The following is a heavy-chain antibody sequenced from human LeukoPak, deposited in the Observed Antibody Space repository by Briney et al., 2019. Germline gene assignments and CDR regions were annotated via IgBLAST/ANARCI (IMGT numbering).Heavy chain of an antibody. CDR1: GFTFSSYA. J-gene: IGHJ6*03. CDR2: ISGSGGST. Sequence: GGSLRLSCAASGFTFSSYAMSWVRQAPEKGLEWVSAISGSGGSTYYADSVKGRFTISRDNSKNTLYLQMNSLRAEDTAVYYCASGSGSYRTPYYYMDVWGTGTTVTVSS. CDR3: ASGSGSYRTPYYYMDV. D-gene: IGHD3-10*01. V-gene: IGHV3-23*01.